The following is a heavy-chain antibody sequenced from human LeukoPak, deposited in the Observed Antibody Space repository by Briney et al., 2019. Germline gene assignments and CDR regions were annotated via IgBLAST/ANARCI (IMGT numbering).Heavy chain of an antibody. CDR1: GYTFTGYY. V-gene: IGHV1-2*02. CDR2: INPNSGGT. CDR3: ARGVRDCSSTSCYILKGLWY. D-gene: IGHD2-2*02. Sequence: ASVKVSCKASGYTFTGYYMQWVRQAPGQGLEWMGWINPNSGGTNYAQKFQGRVTMTRDTSSSIAYMELSRLRSDDTAVYHCARGVRDCSSTSCYILKGLWYWGQGTPVTVSS. J-gene: IGHJ4*02.